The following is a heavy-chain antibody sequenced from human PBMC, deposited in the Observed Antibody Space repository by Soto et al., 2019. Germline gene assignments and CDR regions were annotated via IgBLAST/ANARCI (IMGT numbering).Heavy chain of an antibody. J-gene: IGHJ5*02. CDR2: INPEGSEK. CDR1: GFSLSAFW. Sequence: EVQLVQSGGGLVQPGGSLRLSCEASGFSLSAFWMNWVRQSPRKGLEWVSNINPEGSEKVYVDSVKGRFTVSRDNTQNSVYLQMDRLRAEDKPVYYCACWGNNVCSWGQGRLVTVSS. D-gene: IGHD3-16*01. CDR3: ACWGNNVCS. V-gene: IGHV3-7*02.